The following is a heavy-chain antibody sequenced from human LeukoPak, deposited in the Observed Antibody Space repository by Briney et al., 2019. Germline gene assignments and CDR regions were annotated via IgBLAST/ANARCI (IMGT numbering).Heavy chain of an antibody. V-gene: IGHV1/OR15-1*04. CDR3: ARDHDAFDI. CDR1: GYIFTDYY. Sequence: ASVKVSCKASGYIFTDYYMHWVRQAPGQELGWMGRINPNSGGTNYAQKFQGRVTMTRDTSISTAYMELSRLRSDDTAVYYCARDHDAFDIWGQGTMVTVSS. CDR2: INPNSGGT. J-gene: IGHJ3*02.